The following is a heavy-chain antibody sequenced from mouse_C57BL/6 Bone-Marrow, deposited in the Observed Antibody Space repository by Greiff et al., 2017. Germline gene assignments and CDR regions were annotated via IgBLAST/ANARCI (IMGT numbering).Heavy chain of an antibody. Sequence: EVHLVESGGDLVKPGGSLKLSCAASGFTFSSYGMSWVRQTPDKRLEWVATISSGGSYTDYPDSVKGRFTLSIDNAKNTLYLQMSSLKSEDTAMYYCATTVLAWAMDYWGQGTSVTVSS. V-gene: IGHV5-6*01. J-gene: IGHJ4*01. CDR1: GFTFSSYG. D-gene: IGHD4-1*01. CDR3: ATTVLAWAMDY. CDR2: ISSGGSYT.